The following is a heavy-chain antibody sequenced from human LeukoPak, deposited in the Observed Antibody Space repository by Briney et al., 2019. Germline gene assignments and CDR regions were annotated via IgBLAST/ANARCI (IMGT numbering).Heavy chain of an antibody. Sequence: GGSLRLSCAASGFTFSDFYMSWIRQAPGKGLEWVSYISSSSSYTNYADSVKGRFTISRDNAKNSLYLQMNSLRAEDTAVYYCARDALMIVGATLPDYWGQETLVTVSS. D-gene: IGHD1-26*01. CDR3: ARDALMIVGATLPDY. CDR2: ISSSSSYT. CDR1: GFTFSDFY. J-gene: IGHJ4*02. V-gene: IGHV3-11*06.